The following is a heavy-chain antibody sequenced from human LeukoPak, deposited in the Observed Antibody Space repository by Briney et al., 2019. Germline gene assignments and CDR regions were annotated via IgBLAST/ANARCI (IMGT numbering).Heavy chain of an antibody. V-gene: IGHV4-59*01. D-gene: IGHD6-13*01. CDR1: GGSISSYY. CDR2: IYYSGST. Sequence: SETLSLACTVSGGSISSYYWSWIRQPPGKGLEWIGYIYYSGSTNYNPSLKSRVTISADTSKNHFSLELSSATAADTAVYFCARGRVSSSTWYSTYYYYFYMDVWGKGTTVTVSS. J-gene: IGHJ6*03. CDR3: ARGRVSSSTWYSTYYYYFYMDV.